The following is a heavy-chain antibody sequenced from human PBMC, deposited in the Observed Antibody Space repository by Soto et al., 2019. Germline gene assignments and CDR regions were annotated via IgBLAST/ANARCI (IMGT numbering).Heavy chain of an antibody. CDR1: GYTFITYG. D-gene: IGHD2-2*01. CDR3: ARDTSHYFDH. CDR2: ITPYNGKT. Sequence: QVQLVQSGAEVKQPGASVKVSCKASGYTFITYGVTWVRQAPGQGLEWMGWITPYNGKTHYAQKFQDRVTMTTATAATAAYMQLRSLTSGDSVMYFCARDTSHYFDHWGEGTLVTVSS. V-gene: IGHV1-18*01. J-gene: IGHJ4*02.